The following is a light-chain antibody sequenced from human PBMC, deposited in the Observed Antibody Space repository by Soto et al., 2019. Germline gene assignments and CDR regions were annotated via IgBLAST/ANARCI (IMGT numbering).Light chain of an antibody. CDR2: GAS. CDR3: QQYGSSPIT. CDR1: QSVSSSY. J-gene: IGKJ5*01. V-gene: IGKV3-20*01. Sequence: EIVLTQSPGTLSLSPGERATLSCRASQSVSSSYLAWYQQKPGQAPRLLIYGASSRATGIPDRFSGSGSGTDFTLIIIRLLPEDFAVYYCQQYGSSPITFGQGTRLEIK.